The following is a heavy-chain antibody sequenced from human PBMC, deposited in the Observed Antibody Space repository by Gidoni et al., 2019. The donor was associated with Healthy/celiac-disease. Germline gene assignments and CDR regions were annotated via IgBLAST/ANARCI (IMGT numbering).Heavy chain of an antibody. Sequence: EVQLVESGGGLVKPGGSLRPSCAASGFTFSSYSMNGVRQAPGKGMEWVSSISSSSSYIYYAASVKGRFTISRDHAKNSLYLQMNSLRAEDTAVYYCARDVGSFPRVVVIPSFAYWGQGTLVTVSS. CDR2: ISSSSSYI. CDR1: GFTFSSYS. J-gene: IGHJ4*02. V-gene: IGHV3-21*01. D-gene: IGHD3-22*01. CDR3: ARDVGSFPRVVVIPSFAY.